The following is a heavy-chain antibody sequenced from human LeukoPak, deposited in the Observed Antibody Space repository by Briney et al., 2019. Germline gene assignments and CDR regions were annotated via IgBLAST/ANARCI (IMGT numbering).Heavy chain of an antibody. CDR2: IIPIFGTA. D-gene: IGHD3-22*01. CDR3: AAGSEYYYDSSGYYYDY. Sequence: SVKVSCKASGGTFSSYAISWVRQAPGQGLEWMGGIIPIFGTANYAQKFQGRVTITADKSTSTAYMEPSSLRSEDTAVYYCAAGSEYYYDSSGYYYDYWGQGTLVTVSS. V-gene: IGHV1-69*06. CDR1: GGTFSSYA. J-gene: IGHJ4*02.